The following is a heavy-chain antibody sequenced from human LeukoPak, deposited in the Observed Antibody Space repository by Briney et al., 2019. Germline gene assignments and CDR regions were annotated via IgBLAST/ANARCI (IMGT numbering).Heavy chain of an antibody. V-gene: IGHV5-51*01. J-gene: IGHJ6*02. CDR3: ARQWDYDSSGTGYYYYYGMDV. D-gene: IGHD3-22*01. CDR2: IYPGDSDT. CDR1: GYSFTSYW. Sequence: GESLKISCKGSGYSFTSYWIGWVRQLPGKGLEWMGIIYPGDSDTRYSPSFQGQVTISADKSISTAYLQWSSLKASDTAMYYCARQWDYDSSGTGYYYYYGMDVWGQGTTVTVSS.